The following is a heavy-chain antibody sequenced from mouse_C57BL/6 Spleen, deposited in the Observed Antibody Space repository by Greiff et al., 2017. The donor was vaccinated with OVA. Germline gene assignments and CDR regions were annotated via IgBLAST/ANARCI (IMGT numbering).Heavy chain of an antibody. CDR1: GYTFTSYT. CDR2: INPSSGYY. Sequence: VQLVESGAELARPGASVTMSCKASGYTFTSYTMHWVQQRPGKGLEWIGYINPSSGYYKYNQKFKDKAILTADKSDSTAYMQLSSLKSEDSAVYYCARSEYGYDGLDYWGQGTTVTVSS. D-gene: IGHD2-2*01. V-gene: IGHV1-4*01. CDR3: ARSEYGYDGLDY. J-gene: IGHJ2*01.